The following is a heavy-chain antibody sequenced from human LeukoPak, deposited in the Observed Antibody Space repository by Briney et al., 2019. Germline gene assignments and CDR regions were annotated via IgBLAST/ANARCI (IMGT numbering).Heavy chain of an antibody. Sequence: ASVKASCKASGYTFTSYYMHWVRQAPGQGLEWMGIINPSGGSTSYAQKFQGRVTMSRDTSTSTVYMELSSLRSEDTAVYYCARAASSSWITEYFQHWGQGTLVTVSS. J-gene: IGHJ1*01. CDR1: GYTFTSYY. CDR3: ARAASSSWITEYFQH. CDR2: INPSGGST. D-gene: IGHD6-13*01. V-gene: IGHV1-46*01.